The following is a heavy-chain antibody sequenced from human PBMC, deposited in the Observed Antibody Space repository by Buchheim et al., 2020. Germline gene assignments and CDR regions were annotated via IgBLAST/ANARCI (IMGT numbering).Heavy chain of an antibody. Sequence: EVQLVESGGGLVQPGGSLRLSCAASGFTFSSYEMNWVRQAPGKGLEWVSYISTSGSTIYYADSVKGRFTISRDNAKTSLYLQMNSLGAEDTALYYCARDASREPGSYFDYWGRGTL. CDR3: ARDASREPGSYFDY. J-gene: IGHJ4*02. CDR1: GFTFSSYE. V-gene: IGHV3-48*03. D-gene: IGHD1-26*01. CDR2: ISTSGSTI.